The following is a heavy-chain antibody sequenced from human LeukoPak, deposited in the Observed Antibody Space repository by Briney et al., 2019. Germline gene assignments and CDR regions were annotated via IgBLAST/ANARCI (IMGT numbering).Heavy chain of an antibody. CDR2: IIPIFGTA. CDR3: ARDGTYDRPWNIERWYSCGLDLSRYSYIDV. V-gene: IGHV1-69*05. J-gene: IGHJ6*03. CDR1: GCTFSSYA. Sequence: SVKVSCKASGCTFSSYAISWVRQAPGQGLEWMGGIIPIFGTANYAQKFQVRVTITTDESTSTPYLEQSSLRSEQRAVYSCARDGTYDRPWNIERWYSCGLDLSRYSYIDVWGKGATVTVSS. D-gene: IGHD5-18*01.